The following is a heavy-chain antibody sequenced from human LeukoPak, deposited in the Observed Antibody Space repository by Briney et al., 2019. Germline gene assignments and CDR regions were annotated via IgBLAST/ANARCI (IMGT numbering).Heavy chain of an antibody. Sequence: GGSLRFPWAAPGSPVSSNYMSWVAQAQGKGWEGASFFITGGSTYYADSVKGRFTISRDNSKNTLYLQMNSLRAEDTAVYYCAREESYYDILTGGGRTYYFDYWGQGTLVTVSS. V-gene: IGHV3-53*01. D-gene: IGHD3-9*01. CDR1: GSPVSSNY. J-gene: IGHJ4*02. CDR2: FITGGST. CDR3: AREESYYDILTGGGRTYYFDY.